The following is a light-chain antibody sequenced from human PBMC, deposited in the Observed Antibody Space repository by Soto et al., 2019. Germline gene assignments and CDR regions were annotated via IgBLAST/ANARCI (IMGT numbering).Light chain of an antibody. CDR1: QSVSSY. J-gene: IGKJ5*01. Sequence: EIVLTQSPATLSLSPGERATLSCRASQSVSSYLAWYQQKPGQAPRLLIYDASNRATGIPARFSGSGSGTDFTLTISSLEPEDFAVYYCKQRSNWPPITFGQGTRLEMK. CDR3: KQRSNWPPIT. CDR2: DAS. V-gene: IGKV3-11*01.